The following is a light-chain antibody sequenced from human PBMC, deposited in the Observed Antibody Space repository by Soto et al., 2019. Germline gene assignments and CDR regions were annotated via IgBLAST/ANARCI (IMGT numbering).Light chain of an antibody. CDR1: QSISSY. CDR2: AAS. J-gene: IGKJ4*01. CDR3: QQSYSTPLT. V-gene: IGKV1-39*01. Sequence: DLQMTQSPSSLSASVGDRVTITCRARQSISSYLNWYQQKPGKAPKLLIYAASSLQSGVPSWFSGSGSGTDFTLTISSLQPEDFATYYCQQSYSTPLTFGGGTKVEIK.